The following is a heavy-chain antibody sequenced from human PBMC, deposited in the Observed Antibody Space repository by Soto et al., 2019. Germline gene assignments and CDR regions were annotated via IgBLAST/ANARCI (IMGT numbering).Heavy chain of an antibody. CDR2: INHSGST. CDR1: GGSFSGYY. V-gene: IGHV4-34*01. J-gene: IGHJ6*02. CDR3: ARGPDIVVVPAAMPTPYYYYGMDV. Sequence: PSETLSLTCAVYGGSFSGYYWSWIRQPPGKGLEWIGEINHSGSTNYNPSLKSRVTISVDTSKNQFSLKLSSVTAADTAVYYCARGPDIVVVPAAMPTPYYYYGMDVWGQGTTVTVSS. D-gene: IGHD2-2*01.